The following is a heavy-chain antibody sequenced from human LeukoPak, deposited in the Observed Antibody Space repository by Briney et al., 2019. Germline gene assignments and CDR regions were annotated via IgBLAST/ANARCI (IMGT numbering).Heavy chain of an antibody. D-gene: IGHD1-26*01. CDR3: ARHLLTPGGSYYFDF. V-gene: IGHV5-51*01. CDR1: GSSFTSYW. CDR2: IYPGDSDI. Sequence: GESLKISCWDSGSSFTSYWIGWVRQMPGKGLEWMGIIYPGDSDIRYSPSFQGQVTISAVKSISTAYLQWSSLRASDTAIYYCARHLLTPGGSYYFDFWGQGTLVTVSS. J-gene: IGHJ4*02.